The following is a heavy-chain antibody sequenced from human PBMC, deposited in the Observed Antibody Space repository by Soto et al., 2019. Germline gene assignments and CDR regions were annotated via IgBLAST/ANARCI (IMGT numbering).Heavy chain of an antibody. CDR3: ARARGSGSYDY. V-gene: IGHV6-1*01. J-gene: IGHJ4*02. D-gene: IGHD1-26*01. Sequence: QVQLQQSGPGLVKPSQTLSLTCAISGDSVSSNSVAWSWIRQSPLRGLEWLGRTYYRSKWYSEYALSVKSXXIXNXXTSKNQFSLQLDSVTPEDTAVYYCARARGSGSYDYWGQGTLVTVSS. CDR1: GDSVSSNSVA. CDR2: TYYRSKWYS.